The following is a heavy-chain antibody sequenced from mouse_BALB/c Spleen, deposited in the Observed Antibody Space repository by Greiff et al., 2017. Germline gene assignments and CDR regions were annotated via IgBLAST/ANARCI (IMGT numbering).Heavy chain of an antibody. D-gene: IGHD1-1*01. CDR2: IWAGGST. J-gene: IGHJ3*01. Sequence: QVQLKESGPGLVAPSQSLSLTCTVSGFSLTSYGVHWVRQPPGKGLEWLGVIWAGGSTNYNSALMSRLSISKDNSKSQVFLKMNSLQTDDTAMYYCARDNYGSISGFAYWGQGTLVTVSA. CDR3: ARDNYGSISGFAY. CDR1: GFSLTSYG. V-gene: IGHV2-9*02.